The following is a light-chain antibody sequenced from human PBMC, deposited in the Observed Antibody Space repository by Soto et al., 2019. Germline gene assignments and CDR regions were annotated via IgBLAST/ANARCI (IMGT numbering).Light chain of an antibody. CDR3: QQYNSYST. J-gene: IGKJ1*01. CDR1: QSISSY. CDR2: DAS. Sequence: EIQMAQSPSSLSASVGDRVTITCRASQSISSYLNWYQQKPGKAPKLLIYDASSLESGVPSRFSGSGSGTEYTLTISSLQPDDFATYYCQQYNSYSTFGQGTKVDIK. V-gene: IGKV1-5*01.